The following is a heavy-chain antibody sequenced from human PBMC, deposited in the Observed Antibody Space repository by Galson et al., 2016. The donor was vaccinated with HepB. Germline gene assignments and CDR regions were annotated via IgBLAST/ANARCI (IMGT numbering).Heavy chain of an antibody. J-gene: IGHJ5*02. V-gene: IGHV6-1*01. CDR3: ARDLEYCSSTSCPVYWFDP. D-gene: IGHD2-2*01. CDR2: TYYRSKWYN. CDR1: GDSVSSNSAG. Sequence: CAISGDSVSSNSAGWNWIRQSPSRGLEWLGRTYYRSKWYNDYAVSVKSRITINPDTSKNQFSLQLNSVTPEDTAMYYCARDLEYCSSTSCPVYWFDPWGQGTLVTVSS.